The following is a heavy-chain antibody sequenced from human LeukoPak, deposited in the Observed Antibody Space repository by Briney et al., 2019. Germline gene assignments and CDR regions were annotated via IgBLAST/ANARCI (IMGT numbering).Heavy chain of an antibody. CDR2: ICYSGST. J-gene: IGHJ3*02. D-gene: IGHD1-26*01. Sequence: SETLSLTCTVSGGSISTYYWSWIRQPPGKGLEWIGYICYSGSTNYDPSLKSRVTISVDMSKNEFSLKLTSVTAADTAVYYCTRGGVVGATNAFDIWGQGTIVTVSS. V-gene: IGHV4-59*01. CDR1: GGSISTYY. CDR3: TRGGVVGATNAFDI.